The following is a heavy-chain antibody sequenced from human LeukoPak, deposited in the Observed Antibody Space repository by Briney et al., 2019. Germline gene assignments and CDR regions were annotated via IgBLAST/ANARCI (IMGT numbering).Heavy chain of an antibody. Sequence: GGSLRLSCAASGFTFSSYDMSWVRQAPGKGLEWASAISGSGGSTYYADSVKGRFTISRDNSKNTLYLQMNSLRAEDTAVYYCAKGQYRLLEGLAAAGTFDYWGQGTLVTVSS. CDR3: AKGQYRLLEGLAAAGTFDY. CDR1: GFTFSSYD. J-gene: IGHJ4*02. V-gene: IGHV3-23*01. CDR2: ISGSGGST. D-gene: IGHD6-13*01.